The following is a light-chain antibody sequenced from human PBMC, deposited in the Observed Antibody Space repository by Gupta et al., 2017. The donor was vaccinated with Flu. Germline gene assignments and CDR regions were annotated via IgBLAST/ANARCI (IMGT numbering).Light chain of an antibody. J-gene: IGLJ3*02. CDR2: DVN. V-gene: IGLV2-11*01. CDR1: SSDVGGYDY. Sequence: QSALTQPRSVSGSPGQSITISCTGTSSDVGGYDYVSWYQQHPGKAPKLMIYDVNKRPSGVPDRFSGSRSGNTASLTISGLQAKEEANYYCCSDAGSDTWVFGGGTKLTVL. CDR3: CSDAGSDTWV.